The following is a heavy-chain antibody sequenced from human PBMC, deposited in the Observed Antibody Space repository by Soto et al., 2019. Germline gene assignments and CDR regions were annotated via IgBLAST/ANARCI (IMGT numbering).Heavy chain of an antibody. D-gene: IGHD4-4*01. CDR2: ISYDGNNK. Sequence: QVQLVKSGGGVVQPGRSLRLSCAASGFTFSSYGMHWVRQAPGKGLEWVAVISYDGNNKYYAGSVKGRFTISRDNSKNTLYLQTNFLRSEDTAVYYCAREAGTVSFDYWGQGTLVTVSS. V-gene: IGHV3-30*03. CDR1: GFTFSSYG. J-gene: IGHJ4*02. CDR3: AREAGTVSFDY.